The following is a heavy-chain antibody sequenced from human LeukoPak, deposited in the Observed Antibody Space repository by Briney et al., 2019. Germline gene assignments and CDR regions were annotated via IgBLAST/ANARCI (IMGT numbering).Heavy chain of an antibody. CDR2: ISGSGGST. CDR3: AKGMMWQQLVPSTPYYFDY. Sequence: GGSLRLSCAASGFTISSYAMSWVRQAPGKGLQWVSAISGSGGSTYYADSVKGRFTISRDNSKNTLYLQMNSLRAEDTAVYYCAKGMMWQQLVPSTPYYFDYWGQGTLVTVSS. D-gene: IGHD6-13*01. CDR1: GFTISSYA. V-gene: IGHV3-23*01. J-gene: IGHJ4*02.